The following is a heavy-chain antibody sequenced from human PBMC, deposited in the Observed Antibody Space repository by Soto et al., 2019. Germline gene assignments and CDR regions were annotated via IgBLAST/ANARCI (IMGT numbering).Heavy chain of an antibody. D-gene: IGHD3-10*01. CDR1: GFTFKIYA. CDR2: ITASASTT. Sequence: RLLESGGGLVQPGGSLRLSCTASGFTFKIYAMSWVRQAPGKGLEWVSGITASASTTYYGDSAKGRFTISRDNSKNTLALQVNSLRVEDTAVYYCARRLCFGDSSSHYYGMDVWGQGTTVTVSS. J-gene: IGHJ6*02. V-gene: IGHV3-23*01. CDR3: ARRLCFGDSSSHYYGMDV.